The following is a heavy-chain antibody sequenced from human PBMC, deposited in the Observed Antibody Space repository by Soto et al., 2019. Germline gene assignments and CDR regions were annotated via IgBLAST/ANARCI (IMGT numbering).Heavy chain of an antibody. CDR1: GGSISSGDYY. CDR3: ARLPVGDTAMVTFYYYGMDV. J-gene: IGHJ6*02. D-gene: IGHD5-18*01. CDR2: IYYSGST. V-gene: IGHV4-30-4*01. Sequence: QVQLQESGPGLVKPSQTLSLTCTVSGGSISSGDYYWSWIRQPPGKGLEWIGYIYYSGSTYYNPSLKSRVTISVDTSKNQFSLKLSSVTAADTAVYYCARLPVGDTAMVTFYYYGMDVWGQGTTVTVSS.